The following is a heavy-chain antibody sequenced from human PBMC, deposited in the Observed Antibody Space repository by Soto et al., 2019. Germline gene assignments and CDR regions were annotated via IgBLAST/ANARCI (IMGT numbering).Heavy chain of an antibody. Sequence: QVQLQESGPGLVKPSQTLSLTCTVSGGSISGADYYWSWIRQHPGKDLEWIGYISYRGVTYYNPSLTSRVTISLDTSKNQFSLKLRSVTAADTAVYYCARSVRLGDLALGYWGQGTLVTVSS. D-gene: IGHD3-16*01. CDR3: ARSVRLGDLALGY. J-gene: IGHJ4*02. V-gene: IGHV4-31*03. CDR2: ISYRGVT. CDR1: GGSISGADYY.